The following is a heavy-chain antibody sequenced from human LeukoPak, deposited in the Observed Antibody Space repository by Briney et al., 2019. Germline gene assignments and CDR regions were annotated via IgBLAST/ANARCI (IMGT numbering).Heavy chain of an antibody. Sequence: AGSLRLSCAASGFTFSDYYMNWIRQAPGKGLEWVSYISSSSTYTNYADSVRGRFTISRDNAKNSLYLQMSSLRAEDTAVYYCARPDYDSSGHYSYWGQGTLVTVSS. CDR1: GFTFSDYY. D-gene: IGHD3-22*01. V-gene: IGHV3-11*06. CDR3: ARPDYDSSGHYSY. CDR2: ISSSSTYT. J-gene: IGHJ1*01.